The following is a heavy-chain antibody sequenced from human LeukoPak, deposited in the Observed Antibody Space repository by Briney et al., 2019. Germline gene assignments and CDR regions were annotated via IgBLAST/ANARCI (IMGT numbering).Heavy chain of an antibody. V-gene: IGHV1-2*06. J-gene: IGHJ4*02. CDR1: GYTFTGYY. Sequence: ASVKVSCKASGYTFTGYYMHWVRQAPGQGLEWMGRINPNSGGTNYAQKFQGRVTMTRDTSISTAYMELRSLRSDDTAVYYCARSLLYSSSWIDYWGQGTLVTVSS. D-gene: IGHD6-13*01. CDR3: ARSLLYSSSWIDY. CDR2: INPNSGGT.